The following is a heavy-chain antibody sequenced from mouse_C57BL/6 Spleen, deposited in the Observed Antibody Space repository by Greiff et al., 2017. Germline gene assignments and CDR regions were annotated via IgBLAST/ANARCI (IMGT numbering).Heavy chain of an antibody. D-gene: IGHD1-1*01. CDR1: GYSFTSYY. CDR2: IYPGSGNT. CDR3: AKDTTVVADWYFDV. J-gene: IGHJ1*03. Sequence: QVQLQQSGPELVKPGASVKISCKASGYSFTSYYIHWVKQRPGQGLEWIGWIYPGSGNTKYNEKFKGKATLTADTSSSTAYMQLSSLTSEDSAVYYCAKDTTVVADWYFDVWGTGTTVTGSS. V-gene: IGHV1-66*01.